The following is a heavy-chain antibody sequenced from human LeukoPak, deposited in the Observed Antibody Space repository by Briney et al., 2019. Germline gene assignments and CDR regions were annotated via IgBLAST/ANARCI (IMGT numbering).Heavy chain of an antibody. D-gene: IGHD6-6*01. CDR2: IKQDGSEK. CDR3: ARGEYSSSFGMDV. Sequence: GGSLRLSCAASGFTFSSYLMSWVRQAPGKGLEWVANIKQDGSEKYYVDSVKGRFTISRDNAKNSLYLQMNSLRAEDTAVYYCARGEYSSSFGMDVWGQGTTVTVSS. J-gene: IGHJ6*02. CDR1: GFTFSSYL. V-gene: IGHV3-7*01.